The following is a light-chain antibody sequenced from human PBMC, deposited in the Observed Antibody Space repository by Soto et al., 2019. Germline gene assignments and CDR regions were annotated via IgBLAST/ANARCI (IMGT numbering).Light chain of an antibody. CDR3: QQYNSFSGT. CDR2: DAS. V-gene: IGKV1-5*01. J-gene: IGKJ1*01. CDR1: QTISRY. Sequence: DIQMTQSPSTLSGSVGDRVTITCRASQTISRYLAWYQQKSGKAPNLLIYDASTLQSGVPSRFSGSGSGTEFTLTISSLQPDDVATYLCQQYNSFSGTFGQGTKVDIK.